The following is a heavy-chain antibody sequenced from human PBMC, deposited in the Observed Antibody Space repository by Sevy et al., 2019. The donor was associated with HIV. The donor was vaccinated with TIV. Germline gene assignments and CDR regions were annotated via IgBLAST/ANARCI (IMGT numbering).Heavy chain of an antibody. CDR2: FYYSGST. D-gene: IGHD3-10*01. CDR3: ARRNYYDSRSYYP. J-gene: IGHJ5*02. V-gene: IGHV4-39*01. Sequence: SETLSLTCTVSGGSISSTSSYWGWIRQPPGKGLEWIGSFYYSGSTYYNPSLKSRVTISVDTSKNQFSLKLSSVTAADTAVHYCARRNYYDSRSYYPWGQGTLVTVSS. CDR1: GGSISSTSSY.